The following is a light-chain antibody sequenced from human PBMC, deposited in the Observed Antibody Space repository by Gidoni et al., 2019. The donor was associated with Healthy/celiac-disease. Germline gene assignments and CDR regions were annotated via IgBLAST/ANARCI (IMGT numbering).Light chain of an antibody. J-gene: IGKJ3*01. CDR2: AAS. CDR1: QSISNY. V-gene: IGKV1-39*01. CDR3: QQSYTSLGFT. Sequence: DIQMTQSPSSLSASVGDRVTITCRASQSISNYLNWYQQKPGKAPKVLIYAASSLQSGVPSRFSGSGSGTDFTLTISSLQPEDFATYYCQQSYTSLGFTFXPXTKVDVK.